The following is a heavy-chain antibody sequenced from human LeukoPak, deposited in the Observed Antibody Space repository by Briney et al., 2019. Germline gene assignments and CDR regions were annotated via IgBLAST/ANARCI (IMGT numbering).Heavy chain of an antibody. D-gene: IGHD6-13*01. CDR2: IYWNDDK. CDR3: AHSSSWYLSFQH. J-gene: IGHJ1*01. CDR1: GFSLSTTGGG. Sequence: SGPPRVNPTQTLTLTCTFSGFSLSTTGGGVGWIRRPPGKALEGLALIYWNDDKRYSPSLKSRLTIPKDTSKNQVVLTMTNMDPVDTATYYCAHSSSWYLSFQHWGQGTLVTVSS. V-gene: IGHV2-5*01.